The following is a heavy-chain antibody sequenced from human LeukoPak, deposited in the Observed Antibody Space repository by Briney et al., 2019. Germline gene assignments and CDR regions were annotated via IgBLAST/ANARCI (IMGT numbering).Heavy chain of an antibody. Sequence: PGGSLRLSCAASGFTFSSYGMHWVRQAPGKGLDWVAVISYDGSNKYYVDSVKGRFTISRDNSKNRLYLQTNSLRAEDTAVYYCAKNHLLWFGEFDAFDIWGQGTMVTVSS. D-gene: IGHD3-10*01. J-gene: IGHJ3*02. CDR3: AKNHLLWFGEFDAFDI. V-gene: IGHV3-30*18. CDR1: GFTFSSYG. CDR2: ISYDGSNK.